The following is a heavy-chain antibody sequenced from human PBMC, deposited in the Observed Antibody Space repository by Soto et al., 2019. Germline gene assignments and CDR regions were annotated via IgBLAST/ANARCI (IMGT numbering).Heavy chain of an antibody. D-gene: IGHD6-19*01. CDR2: IDNSGTRT. V-gene: IGHV3-23*05. CDR1: PVGFSGLG. Sequence: EVQLLESGGRLVQPGQSLRLSCAASPVGFSGLGMSWVRQAPGKGLEWVSTIDNSGTRTHYADSVKGRFTISRDTSKYTLELQMDYLRAEDTALYHCVPWLSAHSDYWGRGTLVTVSS. CDR3: VPWLSAHSDY. J-gene: IGHJ4*02.